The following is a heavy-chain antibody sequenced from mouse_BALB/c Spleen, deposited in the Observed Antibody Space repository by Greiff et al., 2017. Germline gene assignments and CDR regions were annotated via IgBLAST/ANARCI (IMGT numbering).Heavy chain of an antibody. CDR2: IWGDGST. CDR1: GFSLTGYG. J-gene: IGHJ2*01. Sequence: VKVVESGPGLVAPSQSLSITCTVSGFSLTGYGVNWVRQPPGKGLEWLGMIWGDGSTDYNSALKSRLSISKDNSKSQVFLKMNSLQTDDTARYYCAREKKLGRGYFDYWGQGTTLTVAS. V-gene: IGHV2-6-7*01. D-gene: IGHD4-1*01. CDR3: AREKKLGRGYFDY.